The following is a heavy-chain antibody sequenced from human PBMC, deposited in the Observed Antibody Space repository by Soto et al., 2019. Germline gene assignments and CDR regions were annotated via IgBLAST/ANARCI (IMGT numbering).Heavy chain of an antibody. CDR3: AKVPYSSSSLYYSYGMDV. Sequence: EVQLLESGGGLVQPGGSLRLSCAASGFTFSSYAMSWVRQAPGKGLEWVSAISGSGGSTYYADSVKGRFTISRDNSKNTLYLQMNSLRAEDTAVYYCAKVPYSSSSLYYSYGMDVWGQGTTVPVSS. CDR2: ISGSGGST. J-gene: IGHJ6*02. CDR1: GFTFSSYA. V-gene: IGHV3-23*01. D-gene: IGHD6-6*01.